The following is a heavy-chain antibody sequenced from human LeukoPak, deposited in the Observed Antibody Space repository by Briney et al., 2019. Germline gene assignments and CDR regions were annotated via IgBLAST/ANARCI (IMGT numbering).Heavy chain of an antibody. J-gene: IGHJ6*03. CDR1: GGSFSGYY. V-gene: IGHV4-34*01. D-gene: IGHD5-18*01. CDR2: INHSGST. CDR3: ARTTEGGYTYGYFYYYYMDV. Sequence: SETLSLTCAVYGGSFSGYYWSWIRQPPGRGLEWIGEINHSGSTNYNPSLKSRVTISVDTSKNQFSLKLTSVTAADTAVYYCARTTEGGYTYGYFYYYYMDVWGKGTTVTISS.